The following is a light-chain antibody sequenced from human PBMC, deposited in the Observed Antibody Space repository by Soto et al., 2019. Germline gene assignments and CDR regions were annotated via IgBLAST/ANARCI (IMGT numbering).Light chain of an antibody. J-gene: IGLJ2*01. CDR3: SSFAGSDNVV. CDR1: SSDVGGYFS. CDR2: EVN. V-gene: IGLV2-8*01. Sequence: QSVLTQPPSASGSPGQSVTISCTGTSSDVGGYFSVSWFQQHPGKAPKLMIYEVNKRPSGVPGRFSGSKSGNTASLTVSGLQTDDEADYYCSSFAGSDNVVFGGGTKLTVL.